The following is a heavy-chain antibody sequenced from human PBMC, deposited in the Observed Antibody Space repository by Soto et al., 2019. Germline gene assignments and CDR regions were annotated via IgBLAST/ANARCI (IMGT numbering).Heavy chain of an antibody. V-gene: IGHV1-69*08. Sequence: QVQLVQSGAEVKNPGSSVKVSCKASGDTFSRHNINWVRQAPGQGLEWMGRIIPTLGKPNYAQKFQGRVTISADMSSTTSYMALHSLRSDDTAVYYCARDTTTFPYYFGMDVWGQGTTVTVSS. CDR2: IIPTLGKP. CDR1: GDTFSRHN. CDR3: ARDTTTFPYYFGMDV. J-gene: IGHJ6*02. D-gene: IGHD4-4*01.